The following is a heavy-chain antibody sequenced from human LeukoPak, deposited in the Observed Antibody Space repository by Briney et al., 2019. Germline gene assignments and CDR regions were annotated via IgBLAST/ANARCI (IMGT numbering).Heavy chain of an antibody. CDR1: GFTFSDFY. CDR2: ISGSGGST. Sequence: PGGSLRLSCAASGFTFSDFYMSWVRQAPGKGLEWVSTISGSGGSTYYADSVKGRFTISRDNSKNTLFLQLNSLRAEDTAVYYCAKGGDIVLVPAHWGQGTLVTVSS. D-gene: IGHD2-2*01. V-gene: IGHV3-23*01. CDR3: AKGGDIVLVPAH. J-gene: IGHJ4*02.